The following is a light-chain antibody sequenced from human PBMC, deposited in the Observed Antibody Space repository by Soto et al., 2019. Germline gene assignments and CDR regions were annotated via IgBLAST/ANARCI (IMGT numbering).Light chain of an antibody. Sequence: EIVMTQSPATLSMSPGERATLSCRASQSISTKVAWYQQKPGQAPRLLIYGASTRATGVPARFSGSGSGTEFTLSISSLQPEDFAVYYCQQANSFPLTFGGGTKVEVQ. CDR1: QSISTK. V-gene: IGKV3-15*01. CDR2: GAS. CDR3: QQANSFPLT. J-gene: IGKJ4*01.